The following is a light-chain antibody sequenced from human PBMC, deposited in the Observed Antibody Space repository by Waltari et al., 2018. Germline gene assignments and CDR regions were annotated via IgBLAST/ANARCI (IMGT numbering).Light chain of an antibody. CDR2: GAS. J-gene: IGKJ3*01. CDR3: QQYNYPLT. CDR1: QSVSSN. Sequence: ETVMTRSPATLSVSPGERATLSCRASQSVSSNVAWYQQKPGQAPRLLIYGASTRATGIPARFSGSGSGTEFTLTISSLQSEDFAVYYCQQYNYPLTFGPGTKVDIK. V-gene: IGKV3-15*01.